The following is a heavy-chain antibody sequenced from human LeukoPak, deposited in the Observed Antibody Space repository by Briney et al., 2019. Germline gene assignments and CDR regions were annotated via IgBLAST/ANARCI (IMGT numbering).Heavy chain of an antibody. CDR1: GDSITSYY. D-gene: IGHD1-1*01. Sequence: SETLSLTCTVSGDSITSYYWNWVRQSPEKGLVWIGYIHHTGKNYYNPSLKSRITMSVDTSKSQFFLKLSSVTAADTAVYYCAKWHERLLAFDSWGQGTLVTVSS. CDR3: AKWHERLLAFDS. J-gene: IGHJ4*02. CDR2: IHHTGKN. V-gene: IGHV4-59*01.